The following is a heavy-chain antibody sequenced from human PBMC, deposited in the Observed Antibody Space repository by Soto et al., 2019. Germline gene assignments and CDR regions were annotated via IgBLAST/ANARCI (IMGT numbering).Heavy chain of an antibody. CDR1: GFTFDDYA. CDR3: AKASDQEAGNSFDY. V-gene: IGHV3-9*01. Sequence: GGSLRLSCAASGFTFDDYAMHWVRQAPGKGLEWVSGISWNSGSIGYADSVKGRFTISRDNAKNSLYLQMNSLRAEDTALYYCAKASDQEAGNSFDYWGQGTLVTVSS. J-gene: IGHJ4*02. CDR2: ISWNSGSI. D-gene: IGHD6-13*01.